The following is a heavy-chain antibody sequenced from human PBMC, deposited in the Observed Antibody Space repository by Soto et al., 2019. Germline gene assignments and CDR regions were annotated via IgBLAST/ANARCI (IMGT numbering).Heavy chain of an antibody. CDR3: ARDFHYYYGSGSYYSPSPFDY. CDR1: GFTFSSYG. V-gene: IGHV3-33*01. D-gene: IGHD3-10*01. CDR2: IWYDGSNK. J-gene: IGHJ4*02. Sequence: GGSLRLSCAASGFTFSSYGMHWVRQAPGKGLEWVAVIWYDGSNKYYADSVKGRFTISRDNSKNTLYLQMNSLRAEDTAVYYCARDFHYYYGSGSYYSPSPFDYWGQGTLVTVSS.